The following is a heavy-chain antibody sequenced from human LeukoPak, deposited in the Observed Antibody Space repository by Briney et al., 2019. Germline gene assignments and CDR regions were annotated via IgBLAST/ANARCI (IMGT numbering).Heavy chain of an antibody. Sequence: ASVKVSCKASGYTFTGYYMHWVRQAPGQGLEWMGWINPNSGGTNYAQKFQGRVTTTRDTSISTAYMELSRLRSDDTAVYYCARRGYCSGGSCYWLGNYYYYMDVWGKGTTVTISS. CDR1: GYTFTGYY. CDR2: INPNSGGT. V-gene: IGHV1-2*02. CDR3: ARRGYCSGGSCYWLGNYYYYMDV. D-gene: IGHD2-15*01. J-gene: IGHJ6*03.